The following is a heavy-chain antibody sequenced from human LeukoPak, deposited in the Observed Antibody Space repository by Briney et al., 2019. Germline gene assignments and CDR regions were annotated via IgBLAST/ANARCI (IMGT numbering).Heavy chain of an antibody. CDR1: GGSFSGYY. CDR2: INHSGST. J-gene: IGHJ4*02. CDR3: ARGVRITMIVVVTRRREYYFDY. Sequence: TSETLSLTCAVYGGSFSGYYWSWIRQPPGKGLEWIGEINHSGSTNYNPSLKSRVTISVDTSKNQFSLKLSSVTAADTAVYYCARGVRITMIVVVTRRREYYFDYWGQGTLVTVSS. D-gene: IGHD3-22*01. V-gene: IGHV4-34*01.